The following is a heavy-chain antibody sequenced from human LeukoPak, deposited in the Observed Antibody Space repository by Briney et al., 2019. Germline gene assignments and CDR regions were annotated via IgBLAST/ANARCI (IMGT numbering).Heavy chain of an antibody. Sequence: SETLSLTCTVTGGSTTRYYWSWIRQPPGKGLEWIGEINHSGSTNYNPSLKSRVTISVDTSKNQFSLKLSSVTAADTAVYYCARDGPGLPIDYWGQGTLVTVSS. D-gene: IGHD3-9*01. J-gene: IGHJ4*02. CDR1: GGSTTRYY. CDR2: INHSGST. CDR3: ARDGPGLPIDY. V-gene: IGHV4-34*01.